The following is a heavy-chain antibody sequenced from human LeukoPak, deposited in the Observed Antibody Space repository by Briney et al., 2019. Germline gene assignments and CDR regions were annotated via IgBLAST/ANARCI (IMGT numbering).Heavy chain of an antibody. J-gene: IGHJ6*03. CDR2: INPNTGGT. Sequence: ASVKVSCKASGYTLTDYFIRWVRQAPGQGLEWMGWINPNTGGTSYAQKFQGRVTLTRDTSISTAYMDLSSLRSDDTAVYYCAREELVISGYFYYYMDVWGKGTTVTISS. D-gene: IGHD3-9*01. CDR1: GYTLTDYF. V-gene: IGHV1-2*02. CDR3: AREELVISGYFYYYMDV.